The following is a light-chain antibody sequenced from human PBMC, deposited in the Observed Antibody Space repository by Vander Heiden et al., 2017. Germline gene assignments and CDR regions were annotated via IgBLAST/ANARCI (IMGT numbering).Light chain of an antibody. CDR2: DVS. J-gene: IGLJ2*01. CDR1: SSAVGGYNY. CDR3: CSYAGSYSFVV. V-gene: IGLV2-11*01. Sequence: QSALTQPRSVSGSPGQPVPISCTGTSSAVGGYNYASWYQQHPGKAPKLMIYDVSKRPSGVPDRFSGSKSGNTASLTISGLQAEDEADYYCCSYAGSYSFVVFGGGTKLTVL.